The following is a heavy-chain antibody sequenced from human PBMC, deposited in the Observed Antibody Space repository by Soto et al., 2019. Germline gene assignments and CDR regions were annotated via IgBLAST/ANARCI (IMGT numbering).Heavy chain of an antibody. D-gene: IGHD6-13*01. J-gene: IGHJ4*02. V-gene: IGHV5-10-1*01. Sequence: GESLKISCKGSGYSFTSYWISWVRQMPGKGLEWMGRIDPSDSYTNYSPSFQGHVTISADKSISTAYLQWSSLKASDTAMYYCARREYSSSWFDYWGQGTLVTVSS. CDR3: ARREYSSSWFDY. CDR1: GYSFTSYW. CDR2: IDPSDSYT.